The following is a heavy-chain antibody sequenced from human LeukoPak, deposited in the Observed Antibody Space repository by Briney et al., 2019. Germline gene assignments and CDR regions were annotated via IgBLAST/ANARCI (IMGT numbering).Heavy chain of an antibody. CDR2: ITHSGGT. J-gene: IGHJ6*03. V-gene: IGHV4-39*01. CDR1: GDSISSGNNY. Sequence: SETLSLTCGVSGDSISSGNNYWGWIRQPPGKGLDWIGSITHSGGTYYNPSLKSRVTVSADTSKNQFSLRLTSVTAPDTAVYYCVAIVNQFYYYYMNVWGKGTTVTVSS. CDR3: VAIVNQFYYYYMNV. D-gene: IGHD3-22*01.